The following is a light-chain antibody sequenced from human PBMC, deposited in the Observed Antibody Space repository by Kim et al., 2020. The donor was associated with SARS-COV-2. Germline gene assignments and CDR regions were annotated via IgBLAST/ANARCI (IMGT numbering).Light chain of an antibody. CDR3: QQRSNWVT. V-gene: IGKV3-11*01. J-gene: IGKJ5*01. CDR2: DAS. Sequence: SLSPGDTATLSCRASQSVSSYLAWYQQKPGQAPRLLIYDASNRATGIPARFNGSGSGTDFTLTISSLEPEDFAVYYCQQRSNWVTFGQGTRLEIK. CDR1: QSVSSY.